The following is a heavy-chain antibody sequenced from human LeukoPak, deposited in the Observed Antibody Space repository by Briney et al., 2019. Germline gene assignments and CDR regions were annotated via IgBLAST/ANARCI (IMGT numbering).Heavy chain of an antibody. V-gene: IGHV3-15*01. CDR1: LCIFSNAW. Sequence: GGAVTVSFLACLCIFSNAWVSWVGQAPCRGVEWVGLIKSKTDGGTTDYAAPVKGRFTISRDDSKNTLYLQMNSLKTEDTAVYYCTTEQRVVVVIPDYWGQGTLVTVSS. CDR3: TTEQRVVVVIPDY. D-gene: IGHD3-22*01. CDR2: IKSKTDGGTT. J-gene: IGHJ4*02.